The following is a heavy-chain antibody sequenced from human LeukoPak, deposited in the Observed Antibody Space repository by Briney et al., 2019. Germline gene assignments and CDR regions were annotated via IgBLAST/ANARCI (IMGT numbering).Heavy chain of an antibody. CDR3: ARFSWYIDY. V-gene: IGHV4-34*01. CDR1: GGSFSGYY. Sequence: SETLSLTCAVYGGSFSGYYGSWIRQPPGRGLEWIGEINHSGSTNYNPSLKSRVTISVDTSKNQFSLKLSSVTAADTAVYYCARFSWYIDYWGQGTLVTVSS. CDR2: INHSGST. J-gene: IGHJ4*02.